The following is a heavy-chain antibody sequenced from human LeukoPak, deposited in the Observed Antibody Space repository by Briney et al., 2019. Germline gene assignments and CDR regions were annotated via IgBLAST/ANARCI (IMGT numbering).Heavy chain of an antibody. CDR2: IYTSGST. CDR1: GGSISSYY. Sequence: SETLSLTCTVSGGSISSYYWSWIRQPAGKGLEWIGRIYTSGSTNYNPSLKSRVTMSVDTSKNQFSLKLSSVTAADTAVYYCARDLVWFGEGDWFDPWGQGTQVTVSS. D-gene: IGHD3-10*01. V-gene: IGHV4-4*07. J-gene: IGHJ5*02. CDR3: ARDLVWFGEGDWFDP.